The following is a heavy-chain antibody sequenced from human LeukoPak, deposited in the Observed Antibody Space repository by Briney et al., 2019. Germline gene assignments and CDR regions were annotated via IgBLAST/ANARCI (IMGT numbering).Heavy chain of an antibody. CDR1: GFTFSSYG. Sequence: GGSLRLSCAASGFTFSSYGMHWVRQAPGKGLEWVAVISYDGSNKYYADSVKGRFTISRDNSKNTLCLQMNSLRAEDTAVYYCAKERRIAAAGIHFDYWGQGTLVTVSS. V-gene: IGHV3-30*18. D-gene: IGHD6-13*01. CDR3: AKERRIAAAGIHFDY. CDR2: ISYDGSNK. J-gene: IGHJ4*02.